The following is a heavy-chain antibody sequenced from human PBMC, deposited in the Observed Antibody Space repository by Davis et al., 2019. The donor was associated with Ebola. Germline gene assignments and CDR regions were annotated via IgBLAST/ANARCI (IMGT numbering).Heavy chain of an antibody. CDR1: GFTFDDYA. J-gene: IGHJ3*02. Sequence: PGGSLRLSCAASGFTFDDYAMHWVRQAPGKGLEWVSGISWNSGSIGYADSVKDRFTISRDNAKNSLYLQMNSLRAEDTAVYYCARDRGRNAFDIWGQGTMVTVSS. V-gene: IGHV3-9*01. CDR3: ARDRGRNAFDI. CDR2: ISWNSGSI.